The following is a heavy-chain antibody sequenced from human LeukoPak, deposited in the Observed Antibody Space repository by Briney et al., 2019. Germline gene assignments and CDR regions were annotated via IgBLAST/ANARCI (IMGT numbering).Heavy chain of an antibody. Sequence: SVKVSCKASGGTFSSYAISWVRQAPGQGLEWMGRIIPILGIANYAQKFQGRVTITADESTSTAYMELSSLRSEDTAVYYCAREYPPIVAVAGIRTPGNWFDPWGQGTLVTVSS. CDR2: IIPILGIA. CDR1: GGTFSSYA. D-gene: IGHD6-19*01. CDR3: AREYPPIVAVAGIRTPGNWFDP. V-gene: IGHV1-69*04. J-gene: IGHJ5*02.